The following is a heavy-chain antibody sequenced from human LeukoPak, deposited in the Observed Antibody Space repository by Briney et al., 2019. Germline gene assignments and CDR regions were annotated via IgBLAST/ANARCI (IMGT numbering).Heavy chain of an antibody. D-gene: IGHD1-26*01. V-gene: IGHV1-24*01. Sequence: ASVKVSCKVSGYTLTELYMHWVRQAPGKGLEWMGVFDPDDGYTIYAQKFQGRVTRTEDTSTDTAYMELSSLRSEDTAVYYCATGRDSGSYPDAFDIWGQGTMVTVSS. J-gene: IGHJ3*02. CDR1: GYTLTELY. CDR2: FDPDDGYT. CDR3: ATGRDSGSYPDAFDI.